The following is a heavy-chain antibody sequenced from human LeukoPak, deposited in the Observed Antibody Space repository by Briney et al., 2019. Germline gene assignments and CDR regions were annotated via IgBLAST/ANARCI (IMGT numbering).Heavy chain of an antibody. Sequence: ASVTVSCTASGYTFTGYYMHWVRQAPGQGLEWMGWINPNSGGTNYAQKFQGRVTMTRDTSISTAYMELSRLRSDDTAVYYCASSLERGRDWFDPWGQGTLVTVSS. CDR3: ASSLERGRDWFDP. CDR1: GYTFTGYY. V-gene: IGHV1-2*02. CDR2: INPNSGGT. J-gene: IGHJ5*02. D-gene: IGHD1-1*01.